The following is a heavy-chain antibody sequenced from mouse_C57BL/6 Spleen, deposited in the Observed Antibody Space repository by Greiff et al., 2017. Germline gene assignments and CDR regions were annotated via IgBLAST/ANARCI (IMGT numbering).Heavy chain of an antibody. J-gene: IGHJ3*01. Sequence: EVHLVESGGGLVQPKGSLKLSCAASGFSFNTYAMNWVRQAPGKGLEWVARIRSKSNNYATYYADSVKDRFTISRDDSESMLYLQMNNLKTEDTAMYYCVSYDYDEAWFAYWGQGTLVTVSA. CDR3: VSYDYDEAWFAY. D-gene: IGHD2-4*01. CDR1: GFSFNTYA. CDR2: IRSKSNNYAT. V-gene: IGHV10-1*01.